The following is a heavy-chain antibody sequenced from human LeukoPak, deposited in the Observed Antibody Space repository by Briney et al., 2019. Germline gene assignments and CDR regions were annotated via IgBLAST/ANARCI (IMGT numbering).Heavy chain of an antibody. CDR2: FNHSGST. Sequence: PSETLSLTCAVYGGSFRGYYGGWIRQPPGKGLEWMGEFNHSGSTDYNPSLKSRVTISVDTSKNQFSLKLSSVTAADTAVYYCARTSKGTGSGSYVHFDYWGQGTLVTVSS. V-gene: IGHV4-34*01. D-gene: IGHD1-26*01. J-gene: IGHJ4*02. CDR3: ARTSKGTGSGSYVHFDY. CDR1: GGSFRGYY.